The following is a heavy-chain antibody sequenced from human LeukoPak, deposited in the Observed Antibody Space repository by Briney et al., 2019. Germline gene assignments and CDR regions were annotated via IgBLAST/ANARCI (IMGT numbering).Heavy chain of an antibody. D-gene: IGHD3-10*01. Sequence: GASVKVSRKSSGYTFTSYGISWVRQAPGQGLEWMGWISAYNGNTNYAQKLQGRVTMTTDTSTSTAYMELRSLRSDDTAVYYCARDLGYYGSGSYPAPDYWGQGTLVTVSS. CDR3: ARDLGYYGSGSYPAPDY. CDR1: GYTFTSYG. J-gene: IGHJ4*02. V-gene: IGHV1-18*01. CDR2: ISAYNGNT.